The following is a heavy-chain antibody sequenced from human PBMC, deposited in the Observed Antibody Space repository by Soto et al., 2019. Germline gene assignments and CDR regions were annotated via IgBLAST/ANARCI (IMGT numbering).Heavy chain of an antibody. CDR2: IYYSGST. D-gene: IGHD3-3*01. V-gene: IGHV4-30-4*01. CDR1: GGSISSGDYY. J-gene: IGHJ6*02. Sequence: SETLSLTCTVSGGSISSGDYYWSWIRQPPGKGLEWIGYIYYSGSTYYNPSLKSRVTISVDTSKNQFSLKLSSVTAADTAVYYCARGGFWSGYSDYYYGMDVWGQGTTVTVSS. CDR3: ARGGFWSGYSDYYYGMDV.